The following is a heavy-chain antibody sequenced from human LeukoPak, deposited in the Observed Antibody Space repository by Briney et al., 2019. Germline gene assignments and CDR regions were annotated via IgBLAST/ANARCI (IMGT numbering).Heavy chain of an antibody. Sequence: SETLSLTCTVSGDSTSSSSYYWGWIRQPPGKGLEWIGSIYYSGSTYYNPSLRSRVTISDDTSKNQFSLELSSVTAADTAVYYCARIVGATDYFDYWGQGTLVTVSS. CDR2: IYYSGST. CDR1: GDSTSSSSYY. CDR3: ARIVGATDYFDY. V-gene: IGHV4-39*01. J-gene: IGHJ4*02. D-gene: IGHD1-26*01.